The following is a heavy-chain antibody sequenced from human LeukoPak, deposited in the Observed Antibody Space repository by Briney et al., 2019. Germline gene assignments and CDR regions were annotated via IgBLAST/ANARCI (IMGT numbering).Heavy chain of an antibody. Sequence: GESLKISCKGSGYSFTTYWIGWVRQMPGKGLEWMGIIYPDDSDTRYSPSFQGQVTMSADKSISTAYLQWSSLKASGTAMYYCARQGKAAAGSFDYWGQGTRVTVSS. J-gene: IGHJ4*02. CDR3: ARQGKAAAGSFDY. V-gene: IGHV5-51*01. D-gene: IGHD6-13*01. CDR2: IYPDDSDT. CDR1: GYSFTTYW.